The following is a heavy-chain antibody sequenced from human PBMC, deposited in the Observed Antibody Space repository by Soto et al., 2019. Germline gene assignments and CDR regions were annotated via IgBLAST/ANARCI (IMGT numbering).Heavy chain of an antibody. D-gene: IGHD3-22*01. V-gene: IGHV4-59*01. CDR2: IYYSGST. J-gene: IGHJ4*02. Sequence: PSETLSLTCPVSGGSISSYYWSWIRPPPGKGLEWIGYIYYSGSTNYNSSLKSRVTILVDTSKNQLSLKLSSVTAADTAVYYCARATYYYDSSGYYGYYFDYWGQGTLVTVSS. CDR3: ARATYYYDSSGYYGYYFDY. CDR1: GGSISSYY.